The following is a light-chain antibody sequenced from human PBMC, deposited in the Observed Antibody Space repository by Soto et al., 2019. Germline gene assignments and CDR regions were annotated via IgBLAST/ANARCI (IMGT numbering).Light chain of an antibody. Sequence: QSVLTQTPSASGTPGQTVTISCSGSRSNIGNNAVSWYQQFPGTAPKLLIYNSNQRPAGVPDRFSGSKSGTSASLAISGLQSEDEADYYCATWEDGLNARGVFGGGTKLTVL. J-gene: IGLJ3*02. V-gene: IGLV1-44*01. CDR2: NSN. CDR3: ATWEDGLNARGV. CDR1: RSNIGNNA.